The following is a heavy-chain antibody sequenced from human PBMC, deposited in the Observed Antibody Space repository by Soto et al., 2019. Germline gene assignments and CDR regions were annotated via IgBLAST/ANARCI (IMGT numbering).Heavy chain of an antibody. CDR3: AVHPGGGAVAGRPPLDY. J-gene: IGHJ4*02. CDR1: GFTFSSYS. V-gene: IGHV3-21*01. Sequence: EVQLVESGGGLVKPGGSLRLSCAASGFTFSSYSMNWVRQAPGKGLEWVSSISSSSSYIYYADSVKGRFTISRDNAKNSLYLQMNSLRAEDTAVYYCAVHPGGGAVAGRPPLDYWGQGTLVTVSS. D-gene: IGHD6-19*01. CDR2: ISSSSSYI.